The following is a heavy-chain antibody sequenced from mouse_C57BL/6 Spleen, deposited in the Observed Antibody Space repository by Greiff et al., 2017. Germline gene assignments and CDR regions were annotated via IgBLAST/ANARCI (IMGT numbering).Heavy chain of an antibody. V-gene: IGHV1-69*01. D-gene: IGHD3-2*02. CDR2: IDPSDSYT. J-gene: IGHJ2*01. Sequence: QVQLKQPGAELVMPGASVKLSCKASGYTFTSYWMHWVKQRPGQGLEWIGEIDPSDSYTNYNQKFKGKSTLTVDKSSSTAYMQLSSLTSEDSAIYNCVREGQLRRHSWGQGTTLT. CDR1: GYTFTSYW. CDR3: VREGQLRRHS.